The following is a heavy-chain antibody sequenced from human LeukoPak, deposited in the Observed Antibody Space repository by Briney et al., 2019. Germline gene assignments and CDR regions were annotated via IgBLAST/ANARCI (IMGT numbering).Heavy chain of an antibody. J-gene: IGHJ4*02. CDR1: GYTSTAYY. V-gene: IGHV1-2*06. CDR2: INPNSGGT. CDR3: ARDITGTIGGGDY. Sequence: ASVKVSCKASGYTSTAYYIHWVRQAPGQGLEWMGRINPNSGGTNYAQRFQGRVTMTRDTSISTVYMELSRLRSDDTALYYCARDITGTIGGGDYWGQGTLVTVSS. D-gene: IGHD1-7*01.